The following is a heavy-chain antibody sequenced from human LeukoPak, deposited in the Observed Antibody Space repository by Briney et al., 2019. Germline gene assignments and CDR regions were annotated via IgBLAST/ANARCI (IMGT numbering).Heavy chain of an antibody. Sequence: SETLSLTCAVYGGSFSGYYWSWIRQPPGKGLEWIGYIYYSGSTNYNPSLKSRVTISVDTSKNQFSLKLSSVTAADTAVYYCAREYSSSPAAFDYWGQGTLVTVSS. J-gene: IGHJ4*02. V-gene: IGHV4-59*01. CDR3: AREYSSSPAAFDY. CDR1: GGSFSGYY. CDR2: IYYSGST. D-gene: IGHD6-6*01.